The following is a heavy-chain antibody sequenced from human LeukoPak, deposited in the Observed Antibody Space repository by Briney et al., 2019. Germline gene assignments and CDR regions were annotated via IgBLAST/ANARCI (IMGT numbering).Heavy chain of an antibody. CDR2: IYTSGST. V-gene: IGHV4-4*07. CDR3: ARLTSSWYQDWYFDL. J-gene: IGHJ2*01. CDR1: GGSISSYD. D-gene: IGHD6-13*01. Sequence: SETLSLTCTVSGGSISSYDWSWIRQPAGKGLEWIGRIYTSGSTKYNPSLKSRATMSLDTSKKQFSLKLSSVTATDTAVYYCARLTSSWYQDWYFDLWGRGTLVTVSS.